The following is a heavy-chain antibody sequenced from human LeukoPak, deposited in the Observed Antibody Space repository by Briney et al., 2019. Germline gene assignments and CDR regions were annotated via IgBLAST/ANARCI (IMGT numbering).Heavy chain of an antibody. D-gene: IGHD1-26*01. J-gene: IGHJ4*02. CDR1: GFTFSSYW. CDR3: TTDPLTILQKRPDY. V-gene: IGHV3-74*01. Sequence: GGSLRLSCAASGFTFSSYWMHWVRQAPGKGLVWVSRINSDGSSTSYADSVKGRFTISRDNAKNTLYLQMNSLRAEDTAVYYCTTDPLTILQKRPDYWGQGTLVTVSS. CDR2: INSDGSST.